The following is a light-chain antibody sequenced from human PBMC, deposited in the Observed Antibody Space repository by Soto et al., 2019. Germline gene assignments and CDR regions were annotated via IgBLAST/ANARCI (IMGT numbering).Light chain of an antibody. CDR3: QQYKSYPYT. CDR2: DAS. V-gene: IGKV1-5*01. J-gene: IGKJ2*01. CDR1: QSISVW. Sequence: DIQMTQSPSTLSASVGDRVTITCRASQSISVWLAWYQQEPGKAPKLLIYDASNLESGVPSRSSGSRSGTDFTLTISSLQPDDFATYYCQQYKSYPYTFGQGTKLEIK.